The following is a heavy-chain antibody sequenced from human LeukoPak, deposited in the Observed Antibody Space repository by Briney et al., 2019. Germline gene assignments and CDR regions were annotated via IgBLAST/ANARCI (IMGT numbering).Heavy chain of an antibody. V-gene: IGHV3-21*04. D-gene: IGHD6-19*01. J-gene: IGHJ6*04. CDR2: ISSSSSYI. CDR1: GFTFSSYT. Sequence: PGGSLRLSCAASGFTFSSYTMNWVRQAPGKGLEWVSSISSSSSYIYYADSVKSRLTISRDNAKNSLYLQMNSLRADDTAVYYCARAEQYYYGSDVWGKGTTVTISS. CDR3: ARAEQYYYGSDV.